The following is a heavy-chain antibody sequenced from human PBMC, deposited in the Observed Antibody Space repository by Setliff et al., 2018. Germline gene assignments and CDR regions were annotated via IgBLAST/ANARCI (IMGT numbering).Heavy chain of an antibody. CDR1: GGTFSSYA. D-gene: IGHD3-22*01. Sequence: SVKVSCKASGGTFSSYAISWVRQAPGQGLEWMGGIIPILGIANYAQKFQGRVTITTDESTSTAYMELSSLRSEDTAVYYCARGHYYDSSGYRSNYYYYYYMDVWGKGTTVTVSS. CDR2: IIPILGIA. V-gene: IGHV1-69*10. CDR3: ARGHYYDSSGYRSNYYYYYYMDV. J-gene: IGHJ6*03.